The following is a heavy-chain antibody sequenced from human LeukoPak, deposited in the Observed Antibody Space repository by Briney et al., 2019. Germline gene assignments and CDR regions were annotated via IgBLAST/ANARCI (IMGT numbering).Heavy chain of an antibody. D-gene: IGHD6-13*01. CDR3: AREISWARGAFDI. CDR1: GGSISSSSYY. J-gene: IGHJ3*02. CDR2: IYYSGST. Sequence: SETLSLTCTVSGGSISSSSYYWGWIRQPPGKGLEWIGSIYYSGSTYYNPSLKSRVTISVDTSKNQFSLKLSSVTAADTAVYYCAREISWARGAFDIWGQGTKVTVSS. V-gene: IGHV4-39*02.